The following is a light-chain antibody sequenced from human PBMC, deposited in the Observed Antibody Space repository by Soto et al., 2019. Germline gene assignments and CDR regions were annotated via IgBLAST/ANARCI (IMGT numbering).Light chain of an antibody. Sequence: QSVLTQPPSASGSPGQSVTISCTGTSSDVGNYNYVSWYQQHPGKAPKLMIYEVFKRPSGVPDRFSGSKSGNTDSLTVSGLQAEDEADYYCSSYAGSNNYVFGTGTKLTVL. J-gene: IGLJ1*01. CDR3: SSYAGSNNYV. CDR2: EVF. V-gene: IGLV2-8*01. CDR1: SSDVGNYNY.